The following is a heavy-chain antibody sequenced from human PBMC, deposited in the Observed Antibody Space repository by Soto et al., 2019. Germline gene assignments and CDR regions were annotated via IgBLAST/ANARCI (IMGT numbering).Heavy chain of an antibody. D-gene: IGHD3-10*01. J-gene: IGHJ4*02. V-gene: IGHV3-33*01. CDR3: ALIGPRHGEHLDY. Sequence: RLSCAASGFTFSSYGMHWVRQAPGKGLEWVAVIWYDGSNKYYADSVKGRFTISRDNSKNTLYLQMNSLRAEDTAVYYCALIGPRHGEHLDYWGQGTLVTVSS. CDR2: IWYDGSNK. CDR1: GFTFSSYG.